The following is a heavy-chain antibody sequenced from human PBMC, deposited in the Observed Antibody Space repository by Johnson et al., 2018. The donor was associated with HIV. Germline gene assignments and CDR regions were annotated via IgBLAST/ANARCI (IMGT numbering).Heavy chain of an antibody. D-gene: IGHD3-10*01. J-gene: IGHJ3*02. CDR2: IGTAGDT. V-gene: IGHV3-13*01. Sequence: VQLVESGGGVVRPGGSLRLSCAASGFTFSSSAMHWVRQATGEGLDWISAIGTAGDTLYPGYVKGRFTISRDNAKNSLYLQMNSLRPGDTAVYYCVRGGSDAFDIWGQGTMVTVSS. CDR3: VRGGSDAFDI. CDR1: GFTFSSSA.